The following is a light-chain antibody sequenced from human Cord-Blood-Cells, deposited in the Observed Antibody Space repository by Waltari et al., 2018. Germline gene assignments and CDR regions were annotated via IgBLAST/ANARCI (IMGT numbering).Light chain of an antibody. CDR1: QSVSSY. J-gene: IGKJ2*01. CDR2: DAS. V-gene: IGKV3-11*01. Sequence: EIVLTQSPANLSLSPGERATLSCRASQSVSSYLAWYQQKPGQAPRLLIDDASNRATGIPARFSGSGSGTDFTLTISSLEPEDFAVYYCQQRSNWPHTFGQGTKLEIK. CDR3: QQRSNWPHT.